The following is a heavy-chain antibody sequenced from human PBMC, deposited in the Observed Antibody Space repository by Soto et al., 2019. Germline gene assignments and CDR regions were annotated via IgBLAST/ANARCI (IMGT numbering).Heavy chain of an antibody. V-gene: IGHV1-18*04. CDR2: ISAYNGNT. Sequence: ASVKVSCKASGYTFTSYGISWVRQAPGQGLEWMGWISAYNGNTNYAQKLQGRVTMTTDTSTSTAYMELRSLRSDDTAVYYCARSTYYDFWSGYYKYYYYGMDVWGQGTKVTVYS. J-gene: IGHJ6*02. CDR1: GYTFTSYG. D-gene: IGHD3-3*01. CDR3: ARSTYYDFWSGYYKYYYYGMDV.